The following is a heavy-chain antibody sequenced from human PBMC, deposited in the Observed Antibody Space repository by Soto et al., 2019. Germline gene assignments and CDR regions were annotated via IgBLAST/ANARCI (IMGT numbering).Heavy chain of an antibody. CDR3: ARDACGGDCCFDY. CDR2: ISYDGSNK. V-gene: IGHV3-30-3*01. Sequence: QVQLVESGGGVVQPGRSPRLSCAASGFTFSSYAMHWVRQAPGKGLEWVAVISYDGSNKYYADSVKGRFTISRDNSKNTLYLQMNSLRAEDTAVYYCARDACGGDCCFDYWGQGTLVTVSS. CDR1: GFTFSSYA. D-gene: IGHD2-21*02. J-gene: IGHJ4*02.